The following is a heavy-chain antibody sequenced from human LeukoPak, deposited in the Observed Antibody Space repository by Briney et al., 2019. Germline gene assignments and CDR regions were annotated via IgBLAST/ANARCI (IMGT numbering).Heavy chain of an antibody. V-gene: IGHV1-46*01. D-gene: IGHD1-7*01. CDR2: INPSGGST. CDR1: GYTFTSYY. Sequence: ASVKVSCKASGYTFTSYYMHWVRQAPGQGLEWMGIINPSGGSTNYAQKFQGRVTITADESTSTAYMELSSLRSEDTAVYYCARDRITGTPPGAFDIWGQGTMVTVSS. CDR3: ARDRITGTPPGAFDI. J-gene: IGHJ3*02.